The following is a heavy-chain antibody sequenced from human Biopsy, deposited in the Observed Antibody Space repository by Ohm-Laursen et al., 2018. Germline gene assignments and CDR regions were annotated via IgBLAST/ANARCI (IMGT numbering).Heavy chain of an antibody. J-gene: IGHJ4*02. V-gene: IGHV1-18*01. Sequence: EASVKVSCKTSGYNFISYSINWVRQAPGQGLEWMGWIRPLNGDTKYGQKFQDRVTITTDTSTSTVYMELTSLRSDDTAVYYCARGEVTFGELIVSLDSWGQGTLVTVSS. CDR3: ARGEVTFGELIVSLDS. CDR2: IRPLNGDT. D-gene: IGHD3-16*02. CDR1: GYNFISYS.